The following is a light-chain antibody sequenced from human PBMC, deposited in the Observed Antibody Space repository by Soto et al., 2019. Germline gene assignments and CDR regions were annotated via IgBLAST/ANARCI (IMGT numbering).Light chain of an antibody. CDR1: NTDVGGYDR. V-gene: IGLV2-23*02. J-gene: IGLJ1*01. Sequence: QSALTQPASVSGSPGQSITISCTGTNTDVGGYDRVSWYQHHPGKAPKMLIFEVFNRPSGISDRFSGSKSGITASLTISGLQAEDEADFYCCSYAGGGIYVFGTGTKLTVL. CDR3: CSYAGGGIYV. CDR2: EVF.